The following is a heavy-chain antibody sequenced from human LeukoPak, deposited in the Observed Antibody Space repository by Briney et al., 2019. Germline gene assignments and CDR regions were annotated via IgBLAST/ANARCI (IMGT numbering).Heavy chain of an antibody. CDR2: ISSSSSYI. CDR3: ARAGSRDGYNFGY. Sequence: GGSLRLSCAASGFTFSSYAMSWVRQAPGKGLEWVSSISSSSSYIYYADSVKGRFTISRDNAKNSLYLQMNSLRAEDTAVYYCARAGSRDGYNFGYWGQGTLVTVSS. CDR1: GFTFSSYA. V-gene: IGHV3-21*01. J-gene: IGHJ4*02. D-gene: IGHD5-24*01.